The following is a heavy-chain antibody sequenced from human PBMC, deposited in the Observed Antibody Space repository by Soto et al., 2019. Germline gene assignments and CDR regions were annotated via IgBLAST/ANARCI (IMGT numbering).Heavy chain of an antibody. V-gene: IGHV3-23*01. CDR1: GFTFSSYA. CDR3: AKIMWNYYYYGMDV. CDR2: ISGSGGST. Sequence: GGSLRLSCAASGFTFSSYAMSWVRQAPGKGLEGVSAISGSGGSTYYADSVKGRFTISRDNSKNTLYLQMNSLRAEDTAVYYCAKIMWNYYYYGMDVWGQGTTVTVSS. D-gene: IGHD3-16*01. J-gene: IGHJ6*02.